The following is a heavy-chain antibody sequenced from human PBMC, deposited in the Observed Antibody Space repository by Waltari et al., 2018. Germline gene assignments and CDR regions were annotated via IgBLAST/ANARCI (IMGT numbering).Heavy chain of an antibody. CDR3: ARLEYSSSSFDY. V-gene: IGHV4-38-2*01. CDR2: IYHSGST. J-gene: IGHJ4*02. Sequence: QVQLQESGPGLVKPSETLSLTCAVSGYSLSSGYYWGWIRQPPGKGLEWIGSIYHSGSTYYNPSLKSRVTISVDTSKNQFSLKLSSVTAADTAVYYCARLEYSSSSFDYWGQGTLVTVSS. D-gene: IGHD6-6*01. CDR1: GYSLSSGYY.